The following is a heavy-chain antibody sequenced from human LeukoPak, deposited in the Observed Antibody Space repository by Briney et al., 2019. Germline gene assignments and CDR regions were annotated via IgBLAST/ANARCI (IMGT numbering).Heavy chain of an antibody. CDR1: GGSISISSYY. CDR2: IYYSGSS. D-gene: IGHD5-18*01. V-gene: IGHV4-39*01. J-gene: IGHJ4*02. Sequence: PSETLSLTCTVSGGSISISSYYWGWIRQPPGKGQEWIGNIYYSGSSYYSPSLRSRVTISVDTSKNQFSLKLSSVTAADTAVYYCARRGDTAMAGGYFDYWGQGTLVTVSS. CDR3: ARRGDTAMAGGYFDY.